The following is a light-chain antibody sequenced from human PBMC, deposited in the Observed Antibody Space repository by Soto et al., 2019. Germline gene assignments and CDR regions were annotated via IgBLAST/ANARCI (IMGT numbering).Light chain of an antibody. J-gene: IGKJ4*01. CDR3: QQRSNWPPVT. CDR1: QSINRH. V-gene: IGKV3-11*01. Sequence: EIVLTQSPATLSLSPGERATLSCRASQSINRHLAWYRQKPGQAPRLPIYDASNRATGIPARFSGSGSGTDFTLTISSLEPEDFGVYYCQQRSNWPPVTFGGGTKVDIK. CDR2: DAS.